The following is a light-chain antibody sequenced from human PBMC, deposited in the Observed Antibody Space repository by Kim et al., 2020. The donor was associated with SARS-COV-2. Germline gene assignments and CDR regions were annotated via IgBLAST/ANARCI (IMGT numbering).Light chain of an antibody. CDR1: SSNIGSNN. CDR3: AVWDDSLKQGV. V-gene: IGLV1-44*01. Sequence: QSVLTQPPSASGTPGQRVTISCSGSSSNIGSNNVVWYQQLPGAAPNLLIYSNHQRPSGIPDRFSGSRSGTSASLAISGLQSGDEADYYCAVWDDSLKQGVFGGGTQLTVL. CDR2: SNH. J-gene: IGLJ3*02.